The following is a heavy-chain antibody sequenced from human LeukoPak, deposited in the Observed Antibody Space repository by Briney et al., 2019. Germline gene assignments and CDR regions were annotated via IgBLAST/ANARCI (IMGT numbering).Heavy chain of an antibody. V-gene: IGHV4-59*08. CDR1: GGPISSYY. CDR3: ARALRGNAFDI. J-gene: IGHJ3*02. D-gene: IGHD2-15*01. Sequence: SETLSPTCTVSGGPISSYYWSWIRQPPGKGLEGIGYIYYRGSTNYNPSLKSRVTISVDTSKSQFSLNLNSVTAADTAVYYCARALRGNAFDIWGQGTMVTVSS. CDR2: IYYRGST.